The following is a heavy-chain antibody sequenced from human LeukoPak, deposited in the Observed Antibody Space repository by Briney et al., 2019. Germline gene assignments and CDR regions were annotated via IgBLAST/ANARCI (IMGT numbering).Heavy chain of an antibody. J-gene: IGHJ6*02. CDR1: VGSISSDYYY. V-gene: IGHV4-30-4*01. CDR2: IYYSGST. CDR3: ARSGTGDYYFYGMNV. Sequence: PSQTLSLTCTVSVGSISSDYYYWSWIRQPPGKGLEWIGYIYYSGSTYYNPSLKSRITISLDTSKNQFALELSSVTAADTAVYYCARSGTGDYYFYGMNVWGQGTTVTVSS. D-gene: IGHD3/OR15-3a*01.